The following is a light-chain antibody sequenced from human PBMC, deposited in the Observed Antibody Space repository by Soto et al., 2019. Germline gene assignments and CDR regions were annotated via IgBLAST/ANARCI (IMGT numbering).Light chain of an antibody. CDR2: AAS. CDR3: RQHNNYPRT. CDR1: QGFRNE. J-gene: IGKJ1*01. Sequence: IQMTQSPSSLSASVGDRVTITFRRSQGFRNELGWYQQKPGKAPKRRIYAASTFQSGVPARFSGSGSGTDFTLTSSSLQPEDFATYYCRQHNNYPRTFGQGTKVDI. V-gene: IGKV1-17*01.